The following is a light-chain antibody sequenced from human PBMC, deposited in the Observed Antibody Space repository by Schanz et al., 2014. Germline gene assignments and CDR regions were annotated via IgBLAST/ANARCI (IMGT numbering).Light chain of an antibody. CDR2: DVS. J-gene: IGLJ1*01. Sequence: QSALTQPASVSGSPGQSITISCTGTSSDVGAYNSVSWYQQHPGKAPKLMIYDVSNRPSGVSNRFSGSKSGTTASLTISGLQPEDEADYYCSSYSSSPSYVFGTGTKVTVL. V-gene: IGLV2-14*03. CDR3: SSYSSSPSYV. CDR1: SSDVGAYNS.